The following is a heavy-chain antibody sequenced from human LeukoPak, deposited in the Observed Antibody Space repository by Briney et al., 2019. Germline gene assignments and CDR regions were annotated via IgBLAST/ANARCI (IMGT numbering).Heavy chain of an antibody. Sequence: PGGSLRLSCAASGFTFSSYWMSWVRQAPGKGLEWVANIKQDGSEKYYVDSVKGRFTISRDNAKNSLYLQMNSLRVEDTALYYCAKDPRFDCNTGSCYPFDYWGQGTLVTVSS. V-gene: IGHV3-7*03. CDR3: AKDPRFDCNTGSCYPFDY. D-gene: IGHD2-15*01. J-gene: IGHJ4*02. CDR1: GFTFSSYW. CDR2: IKQDGSEK.